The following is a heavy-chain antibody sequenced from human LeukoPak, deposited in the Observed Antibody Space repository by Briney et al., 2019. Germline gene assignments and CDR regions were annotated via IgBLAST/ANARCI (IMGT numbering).Heavy chain of an antibody. Sequence: GGSLRLSCAASGFTFTTYTIHWIRQAPGKGLEYVSAVVGNGGTTYYADSVRGRFTFSRDNSKNTVYLQMGSLRAEDTAVYYCARERAYYYFDYWGQGAQVTVSS. V-gene: IGHV3-64*02. D-gene: IGHD2-21*01. J-gene: IGHJ4*02. CDR2: VVGNGGTT. CDR3: ARERAYYYFDY. CDR1: GFTFTTYT.